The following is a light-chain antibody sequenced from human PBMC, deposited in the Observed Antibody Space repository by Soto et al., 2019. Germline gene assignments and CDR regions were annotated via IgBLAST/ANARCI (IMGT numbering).Light chain of an antibody. CDR1: QSVSSGY. CDR3: QQYGSSPFIT. V-gene: IGKV3-20*01. J-gene: IGKJ5*01. Sequence: EIVLTQSPGTLSLSPGERATLSCRASQSVSSGYLAWYQQKPGQAPRLLIYGASSRATGIPDRFSGSGSGTDFTLTISRLEPEDFAVYYCQQYGSSPFITFGQGTRLEI. CDR2: GAS.